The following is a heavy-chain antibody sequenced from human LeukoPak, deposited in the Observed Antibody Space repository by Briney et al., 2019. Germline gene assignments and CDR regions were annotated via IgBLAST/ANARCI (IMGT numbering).Heavy chain of an antibody. CDR2: IYYSGST. V-gene: IGHV4-59*08. CDR1: GGSISSYY. CDR3: ARGVVPAAFESRFWFDP. Sequence: SETLSLTCTASGGSISSYYWSWIRQPPGKGLEWIGYIYYSGSTNYNPSLKSRVTISVDTSKNQFSLKLSSVTAADTAVYYCARGVVPAAFESRFWFDPWGQGTLVTVSS. J-gene: IGHJ5*02. D-gene: IGHD2-2*01.